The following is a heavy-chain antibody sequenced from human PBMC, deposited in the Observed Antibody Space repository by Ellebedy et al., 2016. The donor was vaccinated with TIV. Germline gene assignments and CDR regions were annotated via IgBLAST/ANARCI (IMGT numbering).Heavy chain of an antibody. CDR2: MNPNSCNT. CDR3: ARGPLAVTPID. CDR1: VYTFTSYD. Sequence: ASVKVSCXASVYTFTSYDINWVRQATGQGLEWMGWMNPNSCNTGYAQKFQGRVTMTRNTSISTAYMELSSLRSEDTAVYYCARGPLAVTPIDWGQGTLVTVSS. V-gene: IGHV1-8*01. D-gene: IGHD4-17*01. J-gene: IGHJ4*02.